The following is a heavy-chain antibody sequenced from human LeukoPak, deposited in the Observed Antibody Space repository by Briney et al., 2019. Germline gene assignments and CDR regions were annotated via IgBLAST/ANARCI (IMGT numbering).Heavy chain of an antibody. V-gene: IGHV4-34*01. Sequence: SETLSLTCAVYGGSFSGYYWSWIRQPPGKGLEWIREINHSGSTNYNPSLKSRVTISVDTSKNQFSLKLSSVTAADTAVYYCARDRYDFEGYYYMDVWGKGTTVTVSS. CDR3: ARDRYDFEGYYYMDV. J-gene: IGHJ6*03. CDR1: GGSFSGYY. CDR2: INHSGST. D-gene: IGHD3-3*01.